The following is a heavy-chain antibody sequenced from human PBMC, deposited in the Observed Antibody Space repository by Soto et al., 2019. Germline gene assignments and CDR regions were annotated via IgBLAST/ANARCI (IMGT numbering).Heavy chain of an antibody. V-gene: IGHV3-73*01. CDR1: GFTFSGSA. CDR3: TSPSTFIFGRQETDAFDI. Sequence: GSLRLSCAASGFTFSGSAMHWVRQASGKGLDWVGRIRSKANSYATAYAASVKGRFTISRDDSKNTAYLQMNSLKTEDTAVYYCTSPSTFIFGRQETDAFDIWGQRTMVTVSS. CDR2: IRSKANSYAT. D-gene: IGHD3-16*01. J-gene: IGHJ3*02.